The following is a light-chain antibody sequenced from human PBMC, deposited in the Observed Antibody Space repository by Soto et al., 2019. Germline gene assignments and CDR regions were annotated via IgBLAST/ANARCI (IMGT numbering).Light chain of an antibody. Sequence: RKSVTRWLAWYQQKPGRAPKLLIYTASSLQTGVPSRFSASGFGTDFTLTISSLQPEDFATYYCQQANTFPLTFGGGTKVDIK. J-gene: IGKJ4*01. CDR1: KSVTRW. V-gene: IGKV1-12*01. CDR3: QQANTFPLT. CDR2: TAS.